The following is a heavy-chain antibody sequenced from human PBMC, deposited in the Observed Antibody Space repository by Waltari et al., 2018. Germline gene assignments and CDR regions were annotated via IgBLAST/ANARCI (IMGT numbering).Heavy chain of an antibody. J-gene: IGHJ4*02. CDR1: GGTFSSYT. CDR2: IIPILGIA. D-gene: IGHD4-4*01. V-gene: IGHV1-69*04. Sequence: QVQLVHSGAEVKKPGSSVKVSCKASGGTFSSYTITWVRRPPGQGLEWMGRIIPILGIANYAQKFQGRVTITADKSTSTAYMELSSLRSEDTAVYYCARDRDDYSNYGPDYWGQGTLVTVSS. CDR3: ARDRDDYSNYGPDY.